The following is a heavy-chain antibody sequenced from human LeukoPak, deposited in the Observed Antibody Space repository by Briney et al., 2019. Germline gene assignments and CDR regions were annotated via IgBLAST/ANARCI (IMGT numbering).Heavy chain of an antibody. CDR3: AIEGIKESPREFDY. Sequence: GGSLRLSCAASGFTFSNYGMNWVRQAPGKGLEWVSVISGNSDTTYYADSVKGRFTISRDNSKNTLYLQMNSLRVEETAVYYCAIEGIKESPREFDYWGQGSLVTVSS. CDR1: GFTFSNYG. V-gene: IGHV3-23*01. CDR2: ISGNSDTT. D-gene: IGHD1-26*01. J-gene: IGHJ4*02.